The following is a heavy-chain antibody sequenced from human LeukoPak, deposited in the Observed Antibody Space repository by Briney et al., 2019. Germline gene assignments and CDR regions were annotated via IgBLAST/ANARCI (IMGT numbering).Heavy chain of an antibody. CDR1: GDSVSSNSAA. Sequence: SQTLSLTCAISGDSVSSNSAAWNWIRQSPSRGLEWLGRTYYRSKWYNDYAVSVKSRITINPDTSKNRFSLQLNSVTPEDTAVYYCARGGIAAADYDPLSFDYWGQGTLVTVSS. CDR3: ARGGIAAADYDPLSFDY. V-gene: IGHV6-1*01. D-gene: IGHD6-13*01. J-gene: IGHJ4*02. CDR2: TYYRSKWYN.